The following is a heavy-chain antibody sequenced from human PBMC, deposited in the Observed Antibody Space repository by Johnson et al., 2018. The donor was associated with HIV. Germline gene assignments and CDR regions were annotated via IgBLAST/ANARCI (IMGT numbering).Heavy chain of an antibody. D-gene: IGHD1-26*01. CDR1: GFKFSNYG. V-gene: IGHV3-30*02. Sequence: QVQLVESGGGVVQPGGSLRLSCAASGFKFSNYGMHWVRQAPGRGLEWVAFIRYDGSNKYYVDSVKGRFTISRDNSKNTLYLQMNSLRAEDTAVYYCAKVSWEARLGDPFDIWGQGTMVTVSS. CDR2: IRYDGSNK. J-gene: IGHJ3*02. CDR3: AKVSWEARLGDPFDI.